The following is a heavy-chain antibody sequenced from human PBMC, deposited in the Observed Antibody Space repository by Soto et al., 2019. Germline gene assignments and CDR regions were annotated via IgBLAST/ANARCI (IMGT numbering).Heavy chain of an antibody. Sequence: QVQLQESGPGLVRPSETLSLTCTVSGGTVTSGTYYWSWIRRAPGKGLEWIGHFYDSGRTNYNPSLKIRVTISMGTSMNQFSLRLSSVTAADTAVYYCARDWPYFFHSSGRRRGHWCDPWGQGTLVSVSS. CDR3: ARDWPYFFHSSGRRRGHWCDP. CDR1: GGTVTSGTYY. CDR2: FYDSGRT. V-gene: IGHV4-61*01. D-gene: IGHD3-22*01. J-gene: IGHJ5*02.